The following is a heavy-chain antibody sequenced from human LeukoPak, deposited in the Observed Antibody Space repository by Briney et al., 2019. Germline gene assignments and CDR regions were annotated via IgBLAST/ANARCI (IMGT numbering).Heavy chain of an antibody. CDR3: ARVSSYGPPFDY. CDR2: IHDSGST. Sequence: KPSETLPLTCTVSGVSISSGGHYWSWMRQHPGKGLEWIGYIHDSGSTYYNPSLKSRLSLSVDSSKNHLYLKLNSVTAADTAMYFCARVSSYGPPFDYWGQGILVTVSS. CDR1: GVSISSGGHY. D-gene: IGHD5-18*01. J-gene: IGHJ4*02. V-gene: IGHV4-31*03.